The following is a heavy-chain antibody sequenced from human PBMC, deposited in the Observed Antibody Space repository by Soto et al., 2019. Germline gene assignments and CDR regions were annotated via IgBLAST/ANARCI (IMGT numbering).Heavy chain of an antibody. CDR2: IYHSGTVT. D-gene: IGHD2-15*01. Sequence: EVQLLESGGGLVQPGGSLRLSCAGSGFTFRNFAMSWVRQAPKKGLEWVSTIYHSGTVTYSADSLKGRFTISRDNSRNSLFLHMNNLSAEDTAIYYCAKLLDHSATDYWWAWGQGTLVAVSS. CDR3: AKLLDHSATDYWWA. CDR1: GFTFRNFA. V-gene: IGHV3-23*05. J-gene: IGHJ4*02.